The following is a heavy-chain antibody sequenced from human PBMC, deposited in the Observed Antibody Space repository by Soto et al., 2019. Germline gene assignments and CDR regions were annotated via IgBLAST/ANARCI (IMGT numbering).Heavy chain of an antibody. CDR1: GFTFSSYA. V-gene: IGHV3-30-3*01. Sequence: QVQLVESGGGVVQPGRSLRLSCAASGFTFSSYAMHWVRQALGKGLEWVAVISYDGSNKYYADSVKGRFTISRDNSKNTLYLQMNSLRAEDTAVYYCARESQNYYYYGMDVWGQGTTVTVSS. CDR2: ISYDGSNK. CDR3: ARESQNYYYYGMDV. J-gene: IGHJ6*02.